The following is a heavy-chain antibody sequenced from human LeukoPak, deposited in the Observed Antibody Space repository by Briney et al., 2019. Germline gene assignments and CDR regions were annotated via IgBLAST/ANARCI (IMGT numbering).Heavy chain of an antibody. V-gene: IGHV3-30*04. CDR3: ARSVPPPYTYNWFDP. J-gene: IGHJ5*02. Sequence: GGSLRLSCAASGFTFSNYAMHWVRQAPGKGLEWVAIISYDGSNKYYADSVKGRFTISRDNSKNTLYLQMNSLRAEDTAVYYCARSVPPPYTYNWFDPWGQGTLVTVSS. CDR1: GFTFSNYA. CDR2: ISYDGSNK. D-gene: IGHD2-2*02.